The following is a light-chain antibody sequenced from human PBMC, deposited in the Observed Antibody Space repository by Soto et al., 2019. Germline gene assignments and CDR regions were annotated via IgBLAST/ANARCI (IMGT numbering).Light chain of an antibody. CDR2: EVS. Sequence: QSVLTQPASVSGSPGQSITISCTGTSSDVGGYNYVSWYQQHPGKAPNLMIYEVSNRPSGVSNRFSVSKSGNTASLTISGLQAEDESDYYCSSYTTANTYVCGTGLKATVL. CDR1: SSDVGGYNY. V-gene: IGLV2-14*01. CDR3: SSYTTANTYV. J-gene: IGLJ1*01.